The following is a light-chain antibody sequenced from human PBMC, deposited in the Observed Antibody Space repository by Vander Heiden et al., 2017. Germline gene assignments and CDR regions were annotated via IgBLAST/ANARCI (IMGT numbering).Light chain of an antibody. CDR1: LDITNY. J-gene: IGKJ5*01. CDR3: QQYDYLPPT. Sequence: DIQMTQSPSSLSASVGDKITITCQASLDITNYLNSYQQKPGEAPKLLIYDASDLETGVPSRFSGSGSGTHITFTISSLQPGDFAAYYWQQYDYLPPTFGQGTRLKIK. CDR2: DAS. V-gene: IGKV1-33*01.